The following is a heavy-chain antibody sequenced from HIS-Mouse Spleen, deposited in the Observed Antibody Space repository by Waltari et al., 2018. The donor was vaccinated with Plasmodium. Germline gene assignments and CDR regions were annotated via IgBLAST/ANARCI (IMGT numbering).Heavy chain of an antibody. D-gene: IGHD6-13*01. J-gene: IGHJ3*02. CDR3: ARTIAVVGTGDALDI. CDR2: ISSDGSST. Sequence: EVQLVESGGGLVPLGGSLRLSCVASGLPFSSYWMHWVRQAPGKGLVWVSRISSDGSSTRYADSVKGRFTISRDNAKNTLYLQMNSLRAEDTAVYYCARTIAVVGTGDALDIWGQGTMVTVSS. CDR1: GLPFSSYW. V-gene: IGHV3-74*01.